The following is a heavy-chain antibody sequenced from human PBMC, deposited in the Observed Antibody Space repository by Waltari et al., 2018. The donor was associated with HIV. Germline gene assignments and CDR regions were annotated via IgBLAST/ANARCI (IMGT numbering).Heavy chain of an antibody. V-gene: IGHV3-53*01. Sequence: EVLLPGSGGQLIQPGGSLGVPCVASNLSISHRPVTWVRQAHGWPLEWVAVSYPDDTTHYADSVRGRFTISRVRSRTSVLLQMNGLFADDTAVYYCATGVRYYGPWGQGTRVTVSS. CDR1: NLSISHRP. D-gene: IGHD3-16*01. CDR2: SYPDDTT. J-gene: IGHJ5*02. CDR3: ATGVRYYGP.